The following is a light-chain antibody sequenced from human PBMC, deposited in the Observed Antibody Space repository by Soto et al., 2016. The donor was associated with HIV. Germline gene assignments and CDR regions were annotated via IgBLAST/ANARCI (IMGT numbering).Light chain of an antibody. V-gene: IGKV1-27*01. CDR1: QGISHY. Sequence: IQMTQSPSSLSASVGDRVTITCRASQGISHYLAWYQQKPGKVPKLLIYAASTLQSGVPSRFSGGGSGTTFTLTISSLQPEDVATYYCQKYDSAPQTFGPGTKVDLK. CDR2: AAS. J-gene: IGKJ3*01. CDR3: QKYDSAPQT.